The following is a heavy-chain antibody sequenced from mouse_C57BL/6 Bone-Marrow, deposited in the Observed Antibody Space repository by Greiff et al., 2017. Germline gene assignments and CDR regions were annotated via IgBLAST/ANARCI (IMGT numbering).Heavy chain of an antibody. Sequence: QVQLKESGAELARPGASVKMSCKASGYTFTSYTMHWVKQRPGQGLEWIGYINPSSGYTKYNQKFKDKATLTADKSSSTAYMQLSSLTSEDSAVYYCARGSLHGSSWNYAMDYWGQGTSVTVSS. CDR1: GYTFTSYT. CDR3: ARGSLHGSSWNYAMDY. V-gene: IGHV1-4*01. J-gene: IGHJ4*01. D-gene: IGHD1-1*01. CDR2: INPSSGYT.